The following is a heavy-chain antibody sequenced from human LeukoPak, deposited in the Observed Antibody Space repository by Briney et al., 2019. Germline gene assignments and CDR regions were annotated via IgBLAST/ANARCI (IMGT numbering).Heavy chain of an antibody. CDR2: VIPIFGTA. CDR1: GGTFSSYA. CDR3: AREGGKQWLVRRLDAFDI. D-gene: IGHD6-19*01. V-gene: IGHV1-69*01. Sequence: GASGKVSCKASGGTFSSYAISWVRQAPGQGLEWMGGVIPIFGTANYAQKFQGRVTITADESTSTAYMDLRILRSEDTAVYYCAREGGKQWLVRRLDAFDIWGQGTMVTVSS. J-gene: IGHJ3*02.